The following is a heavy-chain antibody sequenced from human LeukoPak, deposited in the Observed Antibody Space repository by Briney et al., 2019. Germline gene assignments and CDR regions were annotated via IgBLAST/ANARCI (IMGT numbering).Heavy chain of an antibody. V-gene: IGHV3-48*03. D-gene: IGHD3-9*01. CDR3: ARDAGYDILTGYAPGVYFDY. Sequence: PGGSLRLSCAASGFTFSSYEMNWVRQAPGKGLEWVSYISGSGSTIYYADSVKGRFTISRDNAKNSLYLQMNSLRAEDTAVYYCARDAGYDILTGYAPGVYFDYWGQGTLVTVSS. J-gene: IGHJ4*02. CDR1: GFTFSSYE. CDR2: ISGSGSTI.